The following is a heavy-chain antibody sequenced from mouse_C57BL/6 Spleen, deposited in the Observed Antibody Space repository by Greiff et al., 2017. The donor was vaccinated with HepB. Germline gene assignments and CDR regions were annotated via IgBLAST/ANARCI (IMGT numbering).Heavy chain of an antibody. CDR2: INPSSGYT. V-gene: IGHV1-4*01. Sequence: QVQLQQSGAELARPGASVKMSCKASGYTFTSYTMHWVKQRPGQGLEWIGYINPSSGYTKYNQKFKDKATLTADKASSTAYMQLSSLTSEDSAVYYCARAGLYAMDYWGQGTSVTVSS. J-gene: IGHJ4*01. CDR1: GYTFTSYT. CDR3: ARAGLYAMDY.